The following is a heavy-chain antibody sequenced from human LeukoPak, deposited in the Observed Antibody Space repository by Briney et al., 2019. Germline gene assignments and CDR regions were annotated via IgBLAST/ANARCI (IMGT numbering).Heavy chain of an antibody. CDR1: GFTFSTYW. V-gene: IGHV3-21*01. CDR2: ISSSSSYI. Sequence: PGGSLRLSCAASGFTFSTYWMSWVRQAPGKGLEWVSSISSSSSYIYYADSVKGRFTISRDNAKNSLYLQMNSLRAEDTAVYYCARVRSPGYWGQGTLVTVSS. J-gene: IGHJ4*02. CDR3: ARVRSPGY. D-gene: IGHD1-14*01.